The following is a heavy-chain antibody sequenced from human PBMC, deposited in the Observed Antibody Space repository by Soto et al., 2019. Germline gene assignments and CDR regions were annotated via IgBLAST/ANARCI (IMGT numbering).Heavy chain of an antibody. V-gene: IGHV3-30-3*01. CDR1: GFTFSSYA. J-gene: IGHJ4*02. CDR2: ISYDGSNK. CDR3: ARAGPTVTKDYFDY. Sequence: QVQLVESGGGVVQPGRSLRLSCAASGFTFSSYAMHWVRQAPGKGLEWVAVISYDGSNKYYADSVKGRFTISRDNSKNPLYLQMNSLRAEDTAVYYCARAGPTVTKDYFDYWGQGTLVTVSS. D-gene: IGHD4-17*01.